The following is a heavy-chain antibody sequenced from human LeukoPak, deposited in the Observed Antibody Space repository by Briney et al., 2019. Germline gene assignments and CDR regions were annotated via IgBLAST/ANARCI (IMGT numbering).Heavy chain of an antibody. Sequence: ASVKVSCKASGGTFSSYAITWMRQAPGQGLEWIGGIIPIFGTTNYAQNFQDRVTITADESTRTAYMELSSLRSGDTAVYYCARSMTSYVFDYWGQGTLVTASS. V-gene: IGHV1-69*01. CDR1: GGTFSSYA. J-gene: IGHJ4*02. CDR2: IIPIFGTT. CDR3: ARSMTSYVFDY. D-gene: IGHD3-9*01.